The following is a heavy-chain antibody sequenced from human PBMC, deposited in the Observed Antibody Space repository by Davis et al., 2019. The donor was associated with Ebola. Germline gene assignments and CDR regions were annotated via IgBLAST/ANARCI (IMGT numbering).Heavy chain of an antibody. CDR3: ARETGDGDGMDV. CDR1: GYTFTGYY. J-gene: IGHJ6*04. V-gene: IGHV1-2*06. CDR2: INPNSGGT. Sequence: AASVKVSCKASGYTFTGYYMHWVRQAPGQGLEWMGRINPNSGGTNYAQKFQGRVTMTRDTSTSIVYMELRSLRSEDTAVYYCARETGDGDGMDVWGKGTTVTVSS. D-gene: IGHD7-27*01.